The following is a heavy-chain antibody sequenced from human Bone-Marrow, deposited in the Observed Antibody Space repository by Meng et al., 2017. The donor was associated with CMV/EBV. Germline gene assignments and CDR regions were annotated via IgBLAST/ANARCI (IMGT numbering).Heavy chain of an antibody. D-gene: IGHD3-3*01. CDR2: IKQDGSEK. V-gene: IGHV3-7*01. Sequence: ETLSLTCAASGFSFSSYWMSWVRQAPGKGLEWVANIKQDGSEKFYVDSVKGRFTIARDNAKNSLYLQMSSLRAEDTAVYYCARGDFWSGDYTDAFDIWGQGTMVTVSS. J-gene: IGHJ3*02. CDR1: GFSFSSYW. CDR3: ARGDFWSGDYTDAFDI.